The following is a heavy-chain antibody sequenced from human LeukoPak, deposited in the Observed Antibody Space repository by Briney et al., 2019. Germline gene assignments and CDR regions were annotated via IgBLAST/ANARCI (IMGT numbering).Heavy chain of an antibody. CDR1: GGAISTYY. J-gene: IGHJ3*02. V-gene: IGHV4-59*01. D-gene: IGHD2-2*01. CDR2: VFYTGNT. Sequence: SDTMSLTCTVAGGAISTYYCSLIRQPPGEVLECIGYVFYTGNTNYNPSLKSRVSISVDTSKDQFSLKLSSVTAADTALYYCARGGYCSTSGCYGNAFDIWGQGTVVTVSS. CDR3: ARGGYCSTSGCYGNAFDI.